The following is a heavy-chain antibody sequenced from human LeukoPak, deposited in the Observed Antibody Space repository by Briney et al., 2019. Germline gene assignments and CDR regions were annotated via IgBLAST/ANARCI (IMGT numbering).Heavy chain of an antibody. V-gene: IGHV1-69*05. D-gene: IGHD7-27*01. CDR1: GGTFSSYA. Sequence: GASVKVSCKASGGTFSSYAISWVRQAPGQGLEWMGGIIPIFGTANYAQKFQGRVTITTDESTSTAYMELSSLRSEDTAVYYCARTSLTFFAGEPLRGYYYHMDVWGKGTTVTVSS. CDR3: ARTSLTFFAGEPLRGYYYHMDV. CDR2: IIPIFGTA. J-gene: IGHJ6*03.